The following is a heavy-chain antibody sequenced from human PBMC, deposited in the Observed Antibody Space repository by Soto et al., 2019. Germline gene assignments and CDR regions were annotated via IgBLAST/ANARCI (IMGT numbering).Heavy chain of an antibody. V-gene: IGHV5-10-1*01. J-gene: IGHJ5*02. D-gene: IGHD2-2*01. CDR1: GYSFATFW. CDR3: GMQYCTRTTCDGWFDP. Sequence: GESLKISCKGSGYSFATFWISWVRQMPGKGLEWMGTVDPSDSYTNYSPSFQGHVTISPDKSISTAYLQWSSLKASDTAIYYCGMQYCTRTTCDGWFDPWGQGTLVTVSS. CDR2: VDPSDSYT.